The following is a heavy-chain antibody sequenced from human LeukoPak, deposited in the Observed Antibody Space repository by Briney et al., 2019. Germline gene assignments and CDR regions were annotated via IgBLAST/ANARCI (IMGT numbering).Heavy chain of an antibody. CDR2: IKSKTDGGTT. V-gene: IGHV3-15*01. Sequence: GGSLRLSCAASGFTFSNAWMSWVRQAPGKGLEWVGRIKSKTDGGTTDYAAPVKGRFTISRDDSKNTLYLQMNSLKTEDTAVYYCARIRCGGSCYHSGYFDYWGQGTLVTVSS. D-gene: IGHD2-15*01. J-gene: IGHJ4*02. CDR3: ARIRCGGSCYHSGYFDY. CDR1: GFTFSNAW.